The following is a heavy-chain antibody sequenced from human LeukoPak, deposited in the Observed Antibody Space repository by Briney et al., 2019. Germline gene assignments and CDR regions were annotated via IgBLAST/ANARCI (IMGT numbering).Heavy chain of an antibody. CDR3: AKATMAGSGDLDY. V-gene: IGHV3-30*18. Sequence: GGSLRLSCAASGFTFSNYGMHWVRQAPGKGLEWVAVVSYDGSNKYYADSVKGRFTISRDNSKNTLYLQMNSLRAEDTAVYYCAKATMAGSGDLDYWGQGTLVTVSS. J-gene: IGHJ4*02. CDR2: VSYDGSNK. CDR1: GFTFSNYG. D-gene: IGHD6-19*01.